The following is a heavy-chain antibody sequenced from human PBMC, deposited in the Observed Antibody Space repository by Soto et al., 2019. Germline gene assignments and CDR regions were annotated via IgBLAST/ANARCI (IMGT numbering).Heavy chain of an antibody. J-gene: IGHJ6*02. CDR1: GFTFSSYA. V-gene: IGHV3-23*01. Sequence: GGSPRLSCAASGFTFSSYAMSWVRQAPGKGLEWGSAVIGSGGSTYYADSVKGRFTISRDNSKNTLYLQMNSLRAEDTAVYYCARTPPLGASEYYYYGMDVWGQGTTVTVSS. D-gene: IGHD3-16*01. CDR2: VIGSGGST. CDR3: ARTPPLGASEYYYYGMDV.